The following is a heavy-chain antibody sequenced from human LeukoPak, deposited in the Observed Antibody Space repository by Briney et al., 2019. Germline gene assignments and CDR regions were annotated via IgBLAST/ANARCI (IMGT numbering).Heavy chain of an antibody. CDR1: GFTFSNFW. J-gene: IGHJ4*02. CDR2: IKQDGSEN. D-gene: IGHD4-17*01. CDR3: AKGRGDYASPFDY. Sequence: PGGSLRLSCAASGFTFSNFWMSWVRQAPGKGLEWVANIKQDGSENHYVDSVKGRFTISRDNAKNSLYLQMNSLRAEDTAVYYCAKGRGDYASPFDYWGQGTLVTVSS. V-gene: IGHV3-7*01.